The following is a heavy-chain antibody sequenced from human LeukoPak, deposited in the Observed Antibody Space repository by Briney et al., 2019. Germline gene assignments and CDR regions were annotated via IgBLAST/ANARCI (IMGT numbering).Heavy chain of an antibody. Sequence: GASVKVSCKASGYTFTGYYMHWVRQAPGQGLEWMGWINPNSGGTNYAQKFQGRVTMTRDTSISTAYMELSRLRSDDTAVYYCARQYCSSTCCTISYYYYYGMDVWGQGTTVTVSS. J-gene: IGHJ6*02. V-gene: IGHV1-2*02. D-gene: IGHD2-2*01. CDR2: INPNSGGT. CDR3: ARQYCSSTCCTISYYYYYGMDV. CDR1: GYTFTGYY.